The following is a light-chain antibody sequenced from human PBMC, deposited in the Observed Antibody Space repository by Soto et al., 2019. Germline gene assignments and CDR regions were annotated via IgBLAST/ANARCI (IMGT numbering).Light chain of an antibody. V-gene: IGKV3-20*01. Sequence: EIVLTQSPGTLSLSPGERATLSCRASQSVSSSYLAWYQQKPGQAPRLLIYGASSRTTGIPDRFSGGGSGTYLTLTISRLESEDFALYYCQQYGSSPYTFGQGTKLEIK. CDR2: GAS. CDR3: QQYGSSPYT. J-gene: IGKJ2*01. CDR1: QSVSSSY.